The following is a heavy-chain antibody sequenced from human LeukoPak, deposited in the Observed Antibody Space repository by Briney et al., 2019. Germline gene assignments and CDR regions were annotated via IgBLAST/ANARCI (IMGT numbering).Heavy chain of an antibody. CDR2: IMEDGSKE. Sequence: GGSLRLSCAASGFQLRSSWMSWVRQAPGKGLEWVANIMEDGSKENYVDSVKGRFTISRDNAKNCLYLQMNSLRAEDTAVYYCARLIEEMATSNNWFDPWGQGTLVTVSS. V-gene: IGHV3-7*03. J-gene: IGHJ5*02. CDR3: ARLIEEMATSNNWFDP. CDR1: GFQLRSSW. D-gene: IGHD5-24*01.